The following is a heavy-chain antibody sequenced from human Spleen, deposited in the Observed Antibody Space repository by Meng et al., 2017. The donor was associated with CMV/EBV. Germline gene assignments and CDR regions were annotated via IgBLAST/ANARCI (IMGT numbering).Heavy chain of an antibody. V-gene: IGHV4-34*01. D-gene: IGHD2/OR15-2a*01. CDR2: INHSGST. CDR1: GGSFSGYY. Sequence: QVQLQQLGAALVKPSETLSLTCAVYGGSFSGYYWSWIRQPPGKGLEWIGEINHSGSTNYNPSLKSRVTISVDTSKNQFSLKLSSVTAADTAVYYCARGFLSFVRVFDYWGQGTLVTVSS. CDR3: ARGFLSFVRVFDY. J-gene: IGHJ4*02.